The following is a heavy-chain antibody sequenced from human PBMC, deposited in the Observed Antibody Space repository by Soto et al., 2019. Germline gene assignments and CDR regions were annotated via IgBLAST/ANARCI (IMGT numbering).Heavy chain of an antibody. Sequence: EVQLVESGGGLVQPGGSLRLSCVASGFSFSNAWMSWVRQAPGKGLEWVGRIKSKTDGGTTAYAPPVKGRFTISRDDSKNLLYLQMNNLNIEDTAVYYCTTDDPINRNWGQGTLVTVSS. CDR2: IKSKTDGGTT. J-gene: IGHJ4*02. CDR1: GFSFSNAW. CDR3: TTDDPINRN. V-gene: IGHV3-15*01.